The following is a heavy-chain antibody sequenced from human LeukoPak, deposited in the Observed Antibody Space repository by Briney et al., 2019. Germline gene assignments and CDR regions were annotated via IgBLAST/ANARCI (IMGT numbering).Heavy chain of an antibody. Sequence: SETLSLTCTVSGGSTSSYYWSWIRQPPGKGLEWIGYIYYSGSTYYNPSLKSRVTISVDTSKNQFSLKLSSVTPADTAVYYCARREWLANWFDPWGQGTLVTVSS. CDR3: ARREWLANWFDP. CDR1: GGSTSSYY. D-gene: IGHD6-19*01. J-gene: IGHJ5*02. V-gene: IGHV4-59*04. CDR2: IYYSGST.